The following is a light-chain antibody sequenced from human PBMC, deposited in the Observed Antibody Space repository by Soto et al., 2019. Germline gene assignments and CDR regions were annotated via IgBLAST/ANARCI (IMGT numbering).Light chain of an antibody. Sequence: QAVVTQPPSASGTPGQRVTISCSGSSSNIGSHYVYWYQQLPGTAPRLLICKNNQRPSGVPDRFSGSKSGTSASLAISGLRSEDEADYYCAAWDDSLSGRMFGGGTKLTVL. J-gene: IGLJ3*02. CDR1: SSNIGSHY. CDR2: KNN. V-gene: IGLV1-47*01. CDR3: AAWDDSLSGRM.